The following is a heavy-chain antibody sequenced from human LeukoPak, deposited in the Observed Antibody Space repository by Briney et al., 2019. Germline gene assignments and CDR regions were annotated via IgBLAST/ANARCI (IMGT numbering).Heavy chain of an antibody. J-gene: IGHJ4*02. CDR2: ISAYNGNT. Sequence: ASVKVSCKASGYTFTSYGISWVRQAPGQGREWMGWISAYNGNTNYAQKLQGRVTMTTDTSTSTAYMELKSLRSDDTAVYYCARYYYDSSWADYWGQGTLVTVSS. CDR3: ARYYYDSSWADY. V-gene: IGHV1-18*01. CDR1: GYTFTSYG. D-gene: IGHD3-22*01.